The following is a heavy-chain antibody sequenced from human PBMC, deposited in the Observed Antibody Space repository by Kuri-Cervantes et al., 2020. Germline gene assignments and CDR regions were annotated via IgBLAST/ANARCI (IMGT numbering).Heavy chain of an antibody. CDR1: GFTFSGYA. J-gene: IGHJ5*02. D-gene: IGHD3-10*01. Sequence: GESLKISCTTDGFTFSGYAMSWVRQAPGKGLEWVSSITTSGDRTHYLDSVMGRFTISRDNSKNTLYLQMNSLRAEDTAVYYCVRGRDTYYYGSGGEFGPWGQGSLVTVSS. CDR3: VRGRDTYYYGSGGEFGP. CDR2: ITTSGDRT. V-gene: IGHV3-23*01.